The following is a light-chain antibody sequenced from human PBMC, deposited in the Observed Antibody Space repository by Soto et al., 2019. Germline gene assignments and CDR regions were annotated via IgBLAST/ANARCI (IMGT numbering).Light chain of an antibody. CDR3: SSFTSSTTLL. CDR2: AVT. Sequence: QSALTQPASVSGSPGQSITISCTGTATDVGAYNYVSWYQQHPGRAPKLIIYAVTDRPSGVADRLSGSKSGDTASLTISGLQAEDEAHYYCSSFTSSTTLLFGGGTKLTVL. J-gene: IGLJ2*01. V-gene: IGLV2-14*01. CDR1: ATDVGAYNY.